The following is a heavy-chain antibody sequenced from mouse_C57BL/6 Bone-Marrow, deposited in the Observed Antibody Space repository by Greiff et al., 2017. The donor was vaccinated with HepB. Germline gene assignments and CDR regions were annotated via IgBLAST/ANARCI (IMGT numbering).Heavy chain of an antibody. Sequence: VQLKESGPGLVKPSQSLSLTCSVTGYSITSGYYWNWIRQFPGNKLEWMGYISYDGSNNYNPSLKNRISITRDTSKNQFFLKLKSVTTEDTATYYCAVYYDYDGAWFAYWGQGTLVTVSA. CDR3: AVYYDYDGAWFAY. CDR2: ISYDGSN. V-gene: IGHV3-6*01. J-gene: IGHJ3*01. CDR1: GYSITSGYY. D-gene: IGHD2-4*01.